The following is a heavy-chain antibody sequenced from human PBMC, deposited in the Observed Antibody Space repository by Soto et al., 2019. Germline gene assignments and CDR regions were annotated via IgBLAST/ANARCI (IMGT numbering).Heavy chain of an antibody. V-gene: IGHV4-61*01. Sequence: SETLSLTCTVSGGSVSSGSYYWSWIRQPPGKGLEWIGYIYYSGSTNYNTSLKSRVTISVDTSKNQFSLKLSSVTAADTAVYYCAREIGGNSPYYFDYWGQGTLVTVSS. CDR3: AREIGGNSPYYFDY. D-gene: IGHD2-21*02. J-gene: IGHJ4*02. CDR1: GGSVSSGSYY. CDR2: IYYSGST.